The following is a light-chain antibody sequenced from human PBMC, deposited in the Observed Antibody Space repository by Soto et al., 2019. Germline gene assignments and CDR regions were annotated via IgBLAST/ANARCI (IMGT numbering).Light chain of an antibody. V-gene: IGKV3-11*01. CDR1: QSVSTY. J-gene: IGKJ5*01. Sequence: EIVLTQYPATLSLSPGERATLSCRASQSVSTYLAWYQQKAGQAPRLLIYDASNRATGIPARFSGSGPGTDFTLTISSLEPEDFAVYFFQHSSNWPITFGQGTRLEIK. CDR2: DAS. CDR3: QHSSNWPIT.